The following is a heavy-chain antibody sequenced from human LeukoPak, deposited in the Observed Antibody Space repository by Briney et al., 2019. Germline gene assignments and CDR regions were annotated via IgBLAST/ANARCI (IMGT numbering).Heavy chain of an antibody. D-gene: IGHD1-7*01. Sequence: ASVTVSCMASGYTFTDYYMHWVRQAPGQGLEWMGWINPNSGGTNYAQKFQGRVTMTRDTSISTAYMELSRLRSDDTAVYYCAREGSITVITEYCFHSWGQRAPVSVSS. J-gene: IGHJ4*02. CDR3: AREGSITVITEYCFHS. CDR1: GYTFTDYY. CDR2: INPNSGGT. V-gene: IGHV1-2*02.